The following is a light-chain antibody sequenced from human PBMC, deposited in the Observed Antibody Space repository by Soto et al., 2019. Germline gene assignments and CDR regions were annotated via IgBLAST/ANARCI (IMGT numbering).Light chain of an antibody. V-gene: IGKV3-20*01. CDR3: QQYGTSPPLT. CDR2: DAS. Sequence: IVLTQSPGTLSLSPGERATLSCRASQRVSSNYLAWYQQKPGQAPRLLIYDASSRATGIPDRFSGSGSATDFTRTISRLEPEDFAVYYCQQYGTSPPLTFGGGTKVEIK. CDR1: QRVSSNY. J-gene: IGKJ4*01.